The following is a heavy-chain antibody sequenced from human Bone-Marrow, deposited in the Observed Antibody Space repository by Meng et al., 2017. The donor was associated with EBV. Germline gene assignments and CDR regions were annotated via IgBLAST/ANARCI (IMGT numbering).Heavy chain of an antibody. V-gene: IGHV1-69*01. CDR1: GGTFRSDA. CDR2: LIPMTGVA. CDR3: ASESGRGFTPDY. Sequence: QWQLVQSGAEVTKPGSSVMVSCKTSGGTFRSDAISWVRQAPGQGLVWMGGLIPMTGVAHYAQKFQDRVSIIADESTSTHYLELSSLRSEDTAIYFCASESGRGFTPDYWGQGTLVTVSS. J-gene: IGHJ4*02. D-gene: IGHD3-10*01.